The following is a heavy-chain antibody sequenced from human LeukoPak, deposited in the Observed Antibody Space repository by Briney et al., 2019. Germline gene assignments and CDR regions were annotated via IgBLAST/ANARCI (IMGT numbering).Heavy chain of an antibody. CDR2: IYYSGST. CDR3: ARHGVTTTGYYWD. V-gene: IGHV4-39*01. J-gene: IGHJ4*02. Sequence: SETLSLTCTVSGGSIGNSTFYWGWIRQPPGKGLEWIGTIYYSGSTYYNPSLKSRVTMSVDTSKNQFSLQLSSVTATDTAVYYCARHGVTTTGYYWDWGQGTLVTVSS. D-gene: IGHD3-9*01. CDR1: GGSIGNSTFY.